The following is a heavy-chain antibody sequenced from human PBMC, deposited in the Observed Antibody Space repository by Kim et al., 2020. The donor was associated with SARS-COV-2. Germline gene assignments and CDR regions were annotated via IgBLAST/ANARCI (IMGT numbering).Heavy chain of an antibody. V-gene: IGHV3-23*01. CDR1: GFNFSKYA. J-gene: IGHJ4*01. Sequence: GGSLRLSCAASGFNFSKYAMSWVRQAPGKGLKWVSTISGSGDNTYYTDSVKGRFTISRDTSKNTLYLQMNSLRAEDTAVYYCAKGWAAGDYWGQEPWSPSPQ. CDR3: AKGWAAGDY. CDR2: ISGSGDNT. D-gene: IGHD6-13*01.